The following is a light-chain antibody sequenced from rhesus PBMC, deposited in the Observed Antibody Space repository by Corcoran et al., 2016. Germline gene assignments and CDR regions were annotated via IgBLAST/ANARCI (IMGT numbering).Light chain of an antibody. CDR3: LQYNSSPWT. J-gene: IGKJ1*01. V-gene: IGKV1-21*01. CDR2: KAA. Sequence: DIQMTQSPSSLSASVGDKVTITCRASQGISSWLAWYQQKPGKAPKLLIYKAASLQSGVPSRFSGSGSGTDFTLTISSLQPEDVATYYCLQYNSSPWTFGQGTKVEIK. CDR1: QGISSW.